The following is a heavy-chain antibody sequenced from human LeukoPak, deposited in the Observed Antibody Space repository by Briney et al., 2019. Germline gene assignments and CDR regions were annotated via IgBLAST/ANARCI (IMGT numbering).Heavy chain of an antibody. D-gene: IGHD3-10*01. V-gene: IGHV1-58*02. CDR3: AGTPWFGELTLDY. J-gene: IGHJ4*02. CDR1: GFTFTSST. CDR2: IVVGSGNT. Sequence: EASVKVSCKASGFTFTSSTIQWVRQARGQRLEWIGWIVVGSGNTNYAQKFQERVIITRDMSTTTVYMELSSPRSEDTAVYYCAGTPWFGELTLDYWGQGTLVTVSS.